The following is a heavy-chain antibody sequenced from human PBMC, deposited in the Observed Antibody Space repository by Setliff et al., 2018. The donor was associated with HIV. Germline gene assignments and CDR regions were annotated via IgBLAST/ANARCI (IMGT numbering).Heavy chain of an antibody. CDR1: GYSFTAYD. CDR2: MNPSTGEI. J-gene: IGHJ4*02. D-gene: IGHD3-16*01. V-gene: IGHV1-8*01. Sequence: ASVKVSCKTSGYSFTAYDINWVRQATGRGLEWIAWMNPSTGEIGYAQKFQGRLTMTRDSSITTAFMELRGLRSEDTAIYYCARPSHVYDDDGPLGYWGQGTLVTVSS. CDR3: ARPSHVYDDDGPLGY.